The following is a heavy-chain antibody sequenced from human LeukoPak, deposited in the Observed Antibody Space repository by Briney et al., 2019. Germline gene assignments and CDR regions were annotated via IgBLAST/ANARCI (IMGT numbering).Heavy chain of an antibody. CDR1: GYSISSGYY. D-gene: IGHD3-22*01. V-gene: IGHV4-38-2*02. CDR3: ARAGTYDSSGYYPS. CDR2: IYHSGST. J-gene: IGHJ4*02. Sequence: SETLSLTCTVSGYSISSGYYWGWIRPPPGKGLEWIGSIYHSGSTYYNPSLKSRVTISVDTSKNQFSLKLSSVTTADTAVYYCARAGTYDSSGYYPSWGQGTLVTVSS.